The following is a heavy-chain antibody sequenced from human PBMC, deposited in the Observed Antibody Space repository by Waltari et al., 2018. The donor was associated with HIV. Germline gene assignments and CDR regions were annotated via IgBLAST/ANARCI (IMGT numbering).Heavy chain of an antibody. CDR2: INTKTGNP. J-gene: IGHJ4*02. CDR3: VREISTTGTYA. D-gene: IGHD1-1*01. CDR1: GYTFTRYA. Sequence: QVQLVQSGSELKKPGASVKVSCTVSGYTFTRYAMNWVRQAPGQGLEWMGWINTKTGNPTYAQGFTGRFAFSMDTSVSTAYLQISSLKAEDTAVYYCVREISTTGTYAWGQGTLVTVSS. V-gene: IGHV7-4-1*02.